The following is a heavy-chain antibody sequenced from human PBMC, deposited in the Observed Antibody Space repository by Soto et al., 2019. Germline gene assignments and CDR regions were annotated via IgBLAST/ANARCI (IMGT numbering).Heavy chain of an antibody. Sequence: EVQLLKSGGGLVQPGVSLRLSCAASGFTFSSYAMSWVRQAPGKGLEWVSAISGSVSSTYYADSVKGRFTISRDNSRNTLYLQMNSLRAEDTAVYYCEKSPGSGWAYYYYGMDVWGQGTTVTVSS. V-gene: IGHV3-23*01. CDR2: ISGSVSST. J-gene: IGHJ6*02. CDR1: GFTFSSYA. CDR3: EKSPGSGWAYYYYGMDV. D-gene: IGHD6-19*01.